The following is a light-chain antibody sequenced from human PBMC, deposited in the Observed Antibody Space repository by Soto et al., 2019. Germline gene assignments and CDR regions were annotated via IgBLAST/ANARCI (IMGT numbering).Light chain of an antibody. CDR3: QQYYSTRRT. J-gene: IGKJ1*01. Sequence: DIVMTQSPDSLAVSLGERATIKCKSSQSVLYSSNNKNYLAWYQQKPGQPPKLLIYWASTRESGVPGRFSGSGSGTEFTLTISSLQAEDVAVYYCQQYYSTRRTFGQGTKVEIK. CDR1: QSVLYSSNNKNY. V-gene: IGKV4-1*01. CDR2: WAS.